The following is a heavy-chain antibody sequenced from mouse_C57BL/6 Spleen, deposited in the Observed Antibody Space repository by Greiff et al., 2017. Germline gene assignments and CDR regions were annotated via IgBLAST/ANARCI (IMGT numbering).Heavy chain of an antibody. CDR2: INYDGSST. D-gene: IGHD2-1*01. Sequence: EVQLVESEGGLVQPGSSMKLSCTASGFTFSDYYMAWVRQVPEKGLEWVANINYDGSSTYYLDSLKSRFIISRDNAKNILYLQMSSLKSEDTATYYCARGHYGNYADYWGQGTTLTVSS. CDR3: ARGHYGNYADY. J-gene: IGHJ2*01. V-gene: IGHV5-16*01. CDR1: GFTFSDYY.